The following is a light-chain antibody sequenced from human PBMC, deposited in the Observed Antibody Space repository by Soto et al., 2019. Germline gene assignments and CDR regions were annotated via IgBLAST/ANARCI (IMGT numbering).Light chain of an antibody. J-gene: IGKJ2*01. Sequence: DIVMTQSPHSLAVSLGERATINCKSSQSVLYSSNNKNYLAWYQQRPGQPPKLLIYWASTRESGVPDRFSGSGSGTDFTLTITSLQAGDVAVYYCQQYESTPPTFGQGTKLEIK. CDR1: QSVLYSSNNKNY. CDR2: WAS. CDR3: QQYESTPPT. V-gene: IGKV4-1*01.